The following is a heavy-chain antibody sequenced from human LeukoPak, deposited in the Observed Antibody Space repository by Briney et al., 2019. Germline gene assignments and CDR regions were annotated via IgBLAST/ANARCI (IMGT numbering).Heavy chain of an antibody. J-gene: IGHJ4*02. CDR2: IYYSGST. CDR3: ARLTHSGYVGSPFDY. CDR1: GGSISSYY. Sequence: PSETLSLTCTVSGGSISSYYWSWIRQPPGKGLEWIGYIYYSGSTNYNPSLKSRVTISVDTSKNQFSLKLSSVTAADTAVYYCARLTHSGYVGSPFDYWGQGTLVTVSS. V-gene: IGHV4-59*08. D-gene: IGHD5-12*01.